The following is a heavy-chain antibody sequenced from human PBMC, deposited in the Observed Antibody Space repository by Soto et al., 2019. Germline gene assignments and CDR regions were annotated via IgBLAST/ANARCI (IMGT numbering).Heavy chain of an antibody. D-gene: IGHD1-26*01. CDR3: ATRNYSASPR. CDR2: VHHTGTT. Sequence: SETLSLTCVVTGESSSNCDWWRWVRQPPGKGPECIGAVHHTGTTNYNSSVASRVTISLNKSKNHFSLQLRSVTAADTAAYYCATRNYSASPRWGPGILVTVSS. V-gene: IGHV4-4*02. J-gene: IGHJ4*02. CDR1: GESSSNCDW.